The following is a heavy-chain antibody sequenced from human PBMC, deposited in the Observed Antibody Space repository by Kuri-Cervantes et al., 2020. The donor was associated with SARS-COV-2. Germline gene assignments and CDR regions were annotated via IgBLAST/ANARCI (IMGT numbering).Heavy chain of an antibody. J-gene: IGHJ4*02. CDR1: GFTFSDYY. D-gene: IGHD7-27*01. CDR2: ISSSGDTI. Sequence: GGSLRLSCAASGFTFSDYYMSWIRQAPGKGLECVSYISSSGDTIYYADSVRGRFTISRDNAENSLYLQMSSLRAEDTAVYYCARDLRLGKSLDYWGQGTLVTVSS. V-gene: IGHV3-11*04. CDR3: ARDLRLGKSLDY.